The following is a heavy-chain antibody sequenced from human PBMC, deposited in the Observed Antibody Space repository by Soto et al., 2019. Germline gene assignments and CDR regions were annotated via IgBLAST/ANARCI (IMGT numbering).Heavy chain of an antibody. CDR3: TRGRYYPPYYFDY. J-gene: IGHJ4*02. D-gene: IGHD3-22*01. Sequence: GGSLRLSCTASGFTFGDYAMSWLRQAPGKGLEWVGFIRSKAYGGTTDSAASVKGRFTISRDDSKSNAYLQMNSLKTEDTALYYCTRGRYYPPYYFDYWGQGTLVTVSS. CDR2: IRSKAYGGTT. V-gene: IGHV3-49*03. CDR1: GFTFGDYA.